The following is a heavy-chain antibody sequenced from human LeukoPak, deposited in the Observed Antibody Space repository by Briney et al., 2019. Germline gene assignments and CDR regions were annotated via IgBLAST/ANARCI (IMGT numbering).Heavy chain of an antibody. CDR1: GFTFSGSA. V-gene: IGHV3-73*01. Sequence: PGGSLRLSSAASGFTFSGSAMHWVRQASGKEPEWIGRIWSRPNSYATAYAASVKGRFTISRDDSINTAYLQMNSLKTEDTALYYCTRLADGSGKCDLWGQGTLVTVSS. CDR3: TRLADGSGKCDL. J-gene: IGHJ5*02. CDR2: IWSRPNSYAT. D-gene: IGHD3-10*01.